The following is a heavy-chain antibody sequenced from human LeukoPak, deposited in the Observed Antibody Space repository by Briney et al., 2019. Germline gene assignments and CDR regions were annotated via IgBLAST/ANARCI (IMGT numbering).Heavy chain of an antibody. J-gene: IGHJ4*02. CDR2: IIPTFGTA. CDR3: ARDPLPYYYDSSGYYHYFDY. D-gene: IGHD3-22*01. V-gene: IGHV1-69*13. Sequence: SVKVSCKASGGTFSSYAISWVRQAPGQGLEWMGGIIPTFGTANYAQKFQGRVTITADESTSTAYMELSSLRSEDTAVYYCARDPLPYYYDSSGYYHYFDYWGQGTLVTVSS. CDR1: GGTFSSYA.